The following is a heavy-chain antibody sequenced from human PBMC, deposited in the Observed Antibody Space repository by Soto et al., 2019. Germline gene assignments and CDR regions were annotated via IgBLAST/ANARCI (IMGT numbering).Heavy chain of an antibody. J-gene: IGHJ4*02. D-gene: IGHD6-13*01. V-gene: IGHV4-59*08. Sequence: PSETLSLTCGVSGDSINSHYWSWIRQPPGKGLEWIGYIYYSGSTNYNPSLKSRVTISVDTSKNQFSLKLSSVTAADTAVYYCARHPIGSSWYHTYYFDYWGQGTLVTVSS. CDR1: GDSINSHY. CDR2: IYYSGST. CDR3: ARHPIGSSWYHTYYFDY.